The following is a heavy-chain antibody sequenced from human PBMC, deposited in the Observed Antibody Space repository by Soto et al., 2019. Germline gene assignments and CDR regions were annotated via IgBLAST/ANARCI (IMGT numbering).Heavy chain of an antibody. CDR3: ARELLRRQDGGSVDY. CDR2: IYYSGST. D-gene: IGHD2-15*01. Sequence: QVQLQESGPGLVKPSQTLSLTCTVSGGSISSGGYYWSWIRQHPGKGLEWIGYIYYSGSTYYNPSLNSRVTISVDTSKNQFSLKLSSVTAADTAVYYCARELLRRQDGGSVDYWGQGTLVTVSS. CDR1: GGSISSGGYY. J-gene: IGHJ4*02. V-gene: IGHV4-31*03.